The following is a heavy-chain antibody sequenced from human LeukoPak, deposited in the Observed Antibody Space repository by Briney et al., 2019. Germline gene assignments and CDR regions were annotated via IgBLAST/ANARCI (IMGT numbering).Heavy chain of an antibody. CDR3: ARVGRALEATMYFDY. CDR1: GGSISSGSYY. CDR2: IYYSGST. Sequence: ASQTLSLTCTVSGGSISSGSYYWSWIRQPPGKGLEWIGYIYYSGSTNYNPSLKSRVTISVDTSKNQFSLKLSSVTAADTAVYYCARVGRALEATMYFDYWGQGTLVTVSS. J-gene: IGHJ4*02. V-gene: IGHV4-61*01. D-gene: IGHD5-24*01.